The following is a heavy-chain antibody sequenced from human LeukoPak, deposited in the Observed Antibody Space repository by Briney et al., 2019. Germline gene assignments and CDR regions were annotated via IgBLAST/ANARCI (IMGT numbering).Heavy chain of an antibody. J-gene: IGHJ5*02. D-gene: IGHD3-10*01. V-gene: IGHV3-21*01. CDR1: GFTFSSYG. CDR2: ISSSSSYI. CDR3: AKGHDVLLWFGELSPDP. Sequence: GGSLRLSCATSGFTFSSYGMNWVRQAPGKGLEWVSSISSSSSYIYYADSVKGRFTISRDNSKNTLYLQMNSLRAEDTAVYYCAKGHDVLLWFGELSPDPWGQGTLVTVSS.